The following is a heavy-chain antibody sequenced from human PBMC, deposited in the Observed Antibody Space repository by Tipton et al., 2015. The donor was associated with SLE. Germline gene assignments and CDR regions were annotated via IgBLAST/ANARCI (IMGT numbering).Heavy chain of an antibody. J-gene: IGHJ4*02. CDR1: GFTFSSYE. D-gene: IGHD1-7*01. CDR2: ISSSGSTI. Sequence: GSLRLSCAASGFTFSSYEMNWVRQAPGKGLEWVSYISSSGSTIYYADSVKGRFTISRDNAKNSLYLQMNSLRAEDTAVYYCARAGWNYPLDYWGQGTLVTVSS. CDR3: ARAGWNYPLDY. V-gene: IGHV3-48*03.